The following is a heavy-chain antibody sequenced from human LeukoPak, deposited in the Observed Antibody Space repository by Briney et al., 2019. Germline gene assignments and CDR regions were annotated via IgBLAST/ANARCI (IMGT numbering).Heavy chain of an antibody. V-gene: IGHV1-18*01. D-gene: IGHD3-3*01. CDR1: GYTFTSYG. J-gene: IGHJ6*03. Sequence: ASVKVSCKASGYTFTSYGISWVRQAPGQGLEWMGWISAYNGNTNYAQKLQGRVTMTTDTSTSTAYMELRSLRSDDTAMYYCARDIGGYDFWSGYPYYYYYYMDVRGKGTTVTISS. CDR3: ARDIGGYDFWSGYPYYYYYYMDV. CDR2: ISAYNGNT.